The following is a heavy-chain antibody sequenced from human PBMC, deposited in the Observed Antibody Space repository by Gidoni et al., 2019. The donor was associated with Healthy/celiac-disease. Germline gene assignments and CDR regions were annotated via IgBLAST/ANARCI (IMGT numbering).Heavy chain of an antibody. CDR2: IIPICCTA. Sequence: QVQLVQSGDEVKKPGSSVKVSCKASGGTFSSYAISWVRQAPGQGLEWMGGIIPICCTANYSQKFRGRVTITADESTSTAYMELSSLRSEDTAVYYCARVSSFVSSSSRPVYYYYMDVWGKGTTVTVSS. D-gene: IGHD6-6*01. CDR1: GGTFSSYA. J-gene: IGHJ6*03. V-gene: IGHV1-69*01. CDR3: ARVSSFVSSSSRPVYYYYMDV.